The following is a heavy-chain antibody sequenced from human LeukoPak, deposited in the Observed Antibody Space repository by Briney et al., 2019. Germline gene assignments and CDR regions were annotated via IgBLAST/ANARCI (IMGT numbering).Heavy chain of an antibody. CDR3: ARGNIPGAGRFGP. J-gene: IGHJ5*02. Sequence: GGSLRLSCAASGFTFSSFWMSWVRQAPGKGLEWVASIKQDATEKFYVDSVKGRFTISRDNAKTSVYLEMNSLRVEDTAVYYCARGNIPGAGRFGPWGQGTLVTVSS. CDR2: IKQDATEK. V-gene: IGHV3-7*01. D-gene: IGHD6-13*01. CDR1: GFTFSSFW.